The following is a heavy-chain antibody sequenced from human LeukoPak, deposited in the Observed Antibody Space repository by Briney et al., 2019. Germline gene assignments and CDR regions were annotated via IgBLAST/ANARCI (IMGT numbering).Heavy chain of an antibody. J-gene: IGHJ4*02. Sequence: PSETLSLTCAVSGDSISTSNWWSWVRQPPGKGLEWIGEIYHSGSTNYNPSLKSRVTISVDKSKNQFSLKMSSMTAADTAVYYCARKGYGSGRTFDYWGQGTLVTVSS. D-gene: IGHD3-10*01. CDR3: ARKGYGSGRTFDY. CDR2: IYHSGST. CDR1: GDSISTSNW. V-gene: IGHV4-4*02.